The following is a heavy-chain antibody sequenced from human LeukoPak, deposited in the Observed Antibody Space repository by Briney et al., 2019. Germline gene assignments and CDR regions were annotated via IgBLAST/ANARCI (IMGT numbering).Heavy chain of an antibody. Sequence: GGSLRLSCAASGFTVSSNYMSWVRQAPGKGLEWVSLIHSGGSTYYADSVKGRFTISRDNSKNTLYLQMNSLRAEDTAVYYCASRDKGYYYGMDVWGQGTTVTVSS. CDR1: GFTVSSNY. D-gene: IGHD5-24*01. CDR2: IHSGGST. J-gene: IGHJ6*02. CDR3: ASRDKGYYYGMDV. V-gene: IGHV3-66*01.